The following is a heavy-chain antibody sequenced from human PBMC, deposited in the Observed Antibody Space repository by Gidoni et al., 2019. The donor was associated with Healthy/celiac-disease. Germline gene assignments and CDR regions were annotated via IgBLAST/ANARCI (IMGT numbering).Heavy chain of an antibody. CDR3: AKVSGDFWGYYYYYYMDV. V-gene: IGHV3-23*01. Sequence: EVQLLESGGGLVQPGGSLRLSCAASRFPFSSYAMSWVRQAPGKGLEWVSAISGSGGRTYYADSVKGRFTISRDNSKNTLYLQMNSLRAEDTAVYYCAKVSGDFWGYYYYYYMDVWGKGTTVTVSS. CDR1: RFPFSSYA. CDR2: ISGSGGRT. J-gene: IGHJ6*03. D-gene: IGHD2-21*02.